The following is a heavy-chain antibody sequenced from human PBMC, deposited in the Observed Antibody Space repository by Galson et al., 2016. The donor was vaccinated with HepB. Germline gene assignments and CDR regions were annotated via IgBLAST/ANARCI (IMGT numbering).Heavy chain of an antibody. CDR2: ISSSSII. J-gene: IGHJ6*02. CDR1: GFTFSSYS. D-gene: IGHD3-3*01. V-gene: IGHV3-48*02. Sequence: SLRLSCAASGFTFSSYSMNWVRQAPGKGLEWVSYISSSSIIYHADSVKGRFTISRDNAKNSQYLQLNSLRDGDTAVYYCAREWDFWSDYSGFRYYYFGMDVWGQGTTVTVSS. CDR3: AREWDFWSDYSGFRYYYFGMDV.